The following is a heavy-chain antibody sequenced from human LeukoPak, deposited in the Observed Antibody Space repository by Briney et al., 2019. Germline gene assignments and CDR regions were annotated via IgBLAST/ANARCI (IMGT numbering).Heavy chain of an antibody. CDR2: INPNSGGT. CDR3: ARADANYYYDSSGLVD. J-gene: IGHJ4*02. Sequence: ASVKVSCKASGYTFTGYYMHWVRQAPGQGLEWVGRINPNSGGTNYAQKFQGRVTMTRDTSISTAYMELSRLRSDDTAVYYCARADANYYYDSSGLVDWGQGTLVTVSS. CDR1: GYTFTGYY. V-gene: IGHV1-2*06. D-gene: IGHD3-22*01.